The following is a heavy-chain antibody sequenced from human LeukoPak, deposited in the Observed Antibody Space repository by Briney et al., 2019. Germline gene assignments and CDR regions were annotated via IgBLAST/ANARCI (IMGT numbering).Heavy chain of an antibody. CDR1: GGSISSSYYY. V-gene: IGHV4-39*01. D-gene: IGHD2-2*01. CDR2: LYYSGWGT. Sequence: PSETLSLTCTVSGGSISSSYYYWGWVRQPPGMGLEWIGSLYYSGWGTYYNPSLKSRVTISVDTSKNQFSLKLNSVTAADTAVYYCARLGCSSASCYPGNWGQGTLVTVSS. CDR3: ARLGCSSASCYPGN. J-gene: IGHJ4*02.